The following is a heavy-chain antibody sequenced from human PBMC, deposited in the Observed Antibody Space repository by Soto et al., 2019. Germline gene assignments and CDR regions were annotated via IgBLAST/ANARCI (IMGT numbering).Heavy chain of an antibody. D-gene: IGHD3-3*01. CDR3: ARAQRPITIFGVVPRYYYYYYGMDV. J-gene: IGHJ6*02. CDR1: GFTFSSYA. CDR2: ISYDGSNK. V-gene: IGHV3-30-3*01. Sequence: GGSLRLSCAASGFTFSSYAMHWVRQAPGKGLEWVAVISYDGSNKYYADSVKGRFTISRDNSKNTLYLQMNSLRAEDTAVYYCARAQRPITIFGVVPRYYYYYYGMDVWGQGTTVTVSS.